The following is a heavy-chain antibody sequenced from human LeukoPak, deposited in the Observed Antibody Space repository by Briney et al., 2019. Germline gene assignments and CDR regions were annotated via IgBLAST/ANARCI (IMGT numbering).Heavy chain of an antibody. CDR3: AIDSSGKKYYYYGMGV. D-gene: IGHD3-22*01. V-gene: IGHV4-61*02. CDR1: GGSISSGSYY. Sequence: SETLSLTCTVSGGSISSGSYYRSWIRQPAGKGLEWIGRIYTSGSTNYNPSLKSRVTISVDTSKNQFSLKLSSVTAADTAVYYCAIDSSGKKYYYYGMGVWGQGTTVTVSS. CDR2: IYTSGST. J-gene: IGHJ6*02.